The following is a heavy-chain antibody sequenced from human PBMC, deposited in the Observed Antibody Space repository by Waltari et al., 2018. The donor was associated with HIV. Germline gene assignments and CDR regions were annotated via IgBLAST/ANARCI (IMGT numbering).Heavy chain of an antibody. CDR3: ARDRTPVTTGDFDS. D-gene: IGHD2-15*01. CDR1: ALTFTVFT. J-gene: IGHJ4*02. CDR2: IGSSSSYI. Sequence: VESGGRLVKPEGSLRLSCVVSALTFTVFTMTWVRQTPQKRLEWVASIGSSSSYIYYSDSLKGRFSVSRDNAKRSVFLQMNNLRSDDTATYYCARDRTPVTTGDFDSWGQGTLVVVSS. V-gene: IGHV3-21*04.